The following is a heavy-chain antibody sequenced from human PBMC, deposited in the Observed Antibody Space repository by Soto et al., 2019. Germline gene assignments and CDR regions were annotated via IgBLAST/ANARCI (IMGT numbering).Heavy chain of an antibody. CDR2: IFHDGTA. V-gene: IGHV4-4*02. D-gene: IGHD3-22*01. J-gene: IGHJ4*02. CDR1: GVSISSGNW. Sequence: PSETMSLTCAVAGVSISSGNWWTWVRQSPQRGLEYIGEIFHDGTANYYPSFERRVAISVDTSKNQFSLKLTSVTAAATAIYFCARLVYDTPLNFMYFDFWGQGTRVSVS. CDR3: ARLVYDTPLNFMYFDF.